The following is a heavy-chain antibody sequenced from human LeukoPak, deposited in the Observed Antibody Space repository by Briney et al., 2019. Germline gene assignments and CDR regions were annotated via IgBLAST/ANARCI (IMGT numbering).Heavy chain of an antibody. CDR2: IYSGGDT. CDR1: GFTVINKY. V-gene: IGHV3-66*01. CDR3: ARGRTDDYGDYFDY. Sequence: GGSLRLSCATSGFTVINKYMSWVRQAPGKGLEWVSVIYSGGDTYYADSVKGRFTISRDNSKNTLYLQMNTLRAEDTAVYYCARGRTDDYGDYFDYWGQGTLVTVSS. J-gene: IGHJ4*02. D-gene: IGHD4-17*01.